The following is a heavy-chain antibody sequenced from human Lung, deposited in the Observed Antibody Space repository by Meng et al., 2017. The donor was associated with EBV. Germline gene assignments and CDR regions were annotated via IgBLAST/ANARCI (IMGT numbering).Heavy chain of an antibody. J-gene: IGHJ4*01. CDR1: GGTFTSHA. CDR2: IDPIFGAP. Sequence: QVQLVQSGAEVRKPXXSAKVSCKASGGTFTSHAISWVRQAPGQGLEWVGGIDPIFGAPHYAQKFQGRVTVAADESRSSAFMELSSLRSEDTAVFYCVFREYGDFDYWGHGTLVTVSS. CDR3: VFREYGDFDY. D-gene: IGHD3-10*02. V-gene: IGHV1-69*01.